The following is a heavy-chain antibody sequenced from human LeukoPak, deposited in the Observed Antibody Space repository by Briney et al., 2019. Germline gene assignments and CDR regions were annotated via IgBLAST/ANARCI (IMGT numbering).Heavy chain of an antibody. CDR3: AREYCSSTSGYGPRRYFDY. CDR2: INHSGST. Sequence: SETLSLTCAVYGGSFSGYYWSWIRQPPGKGLEWIGEINHSGSTNYNPSLKSRVTISVDTSKNQFSLKLSSVTAASTAVYYCAREYCSSTSGYGPRRYFDYWGQGTLVTVSS. V-gene: IGHV4-34*01. D-gene: IGHD2-2*01. J-gene: IGHJ4*02. CDR1: GGSFSGYY.